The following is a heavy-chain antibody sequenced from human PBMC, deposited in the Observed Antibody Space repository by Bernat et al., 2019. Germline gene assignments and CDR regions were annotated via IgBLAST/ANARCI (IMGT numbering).Heavy chain of an antibody. Sequence: VQLVESGGGLIQPGGSLRLSCAASGFTVSDYYMSWIRQAPGKGLDWVSYISSSSSYTNYADSVKGRFTISRDNAKNSLYLQMNSLRAEDTAVYYCARGTSTSAPYMDVWGKGTTVTVSS. CDR1: GFTVSDYY. CDR2: ISSSSSYT. J-gene: IGHJ6*03. V-gene: IGHV3-11*05. CDR3: ARGTSTSAPYMDV.